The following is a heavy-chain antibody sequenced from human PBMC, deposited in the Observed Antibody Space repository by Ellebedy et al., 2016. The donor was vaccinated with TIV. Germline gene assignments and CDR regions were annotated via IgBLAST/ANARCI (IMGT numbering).Heavy chain of an antibody. J-gene: IGHJ4*02. CDR1: GYTFTGYY. D-gene: IGHD5-18*01. Sequence: AASVKVSCKASGYTFTGYYMHWVRQAPGQGLEWMGWINPNTGGTNYAQKFQGRVTMTRDTSISTAYRELSRLRSDTTAVYYRARGGNIYGPNVGNLLDYWGQGTLVTVSS. CDR2: INPNTGGT. V-gene: IGHV1-2*02. CDR3: ARGGNIYGPNVGNLLDY.